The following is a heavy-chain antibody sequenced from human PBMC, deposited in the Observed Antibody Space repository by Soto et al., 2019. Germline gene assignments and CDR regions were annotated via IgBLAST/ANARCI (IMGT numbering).Heavy chain of an antibody. CDR3: ARKGVSNLDY. V-gene: IGHV3-21*01. CDR1: GFTFTTYG. CDR2: ISSRTGSSK. D-gene: IGHD2-8*01. Sequence: GGSLRLSCAASGFTFTTYGMNWVRQAPGKGLEWVSFISSRTGSSKEYADSVRGRFTVSRDNAKNSVYLQMNSLRVEDTAVYYCARKGVSNLDYWGQGTLVTIPS. J-gene: IGHJ4*02.